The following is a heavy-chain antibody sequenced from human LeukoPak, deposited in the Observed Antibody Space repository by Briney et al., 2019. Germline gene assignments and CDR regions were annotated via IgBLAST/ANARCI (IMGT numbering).Heavy chain of an antibody. Sequence: PSETLSLTCTVSGGPISSYYWSWIRQPPGKGLEWIGYISYSGSTNFNPSLKSRVTLSVDTSKNQFSLKLSSVTAADTAVYYCATYDSSGYYYFDYWGQGTLVTVSS. CDR2: ISYSGST. D-gene: IGHD3-22*01. CDR1: GGPISSYY. J-gene: IGHJ4*02. V-gene: IGHV4-59*01. CDR3: ATYDSSGYYYFDY.